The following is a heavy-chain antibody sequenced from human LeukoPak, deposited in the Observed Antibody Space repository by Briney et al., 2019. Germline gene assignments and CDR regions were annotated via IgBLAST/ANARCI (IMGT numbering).Heavy chain of an antibody. J-gene: IGHJ6*03. CDR1: GGTFSSYA. Sequence: SVKVSCKASGGTFSSYAISWVRQAPGQGLEWMGRIIPIFGTADYAQKFQGRVTITTDESTSAAYMELSSLRSEDTAVYYCARDVTVAGTFTRQNYYYYYMDVWGKGTTVTVSS. CDR3: ARDVTVAGTFTRQNYYYYYMDV. V-gene: IGHV1-69*05. CDR2: IIPIFGTA. D-gene: IGHD6-19*01.